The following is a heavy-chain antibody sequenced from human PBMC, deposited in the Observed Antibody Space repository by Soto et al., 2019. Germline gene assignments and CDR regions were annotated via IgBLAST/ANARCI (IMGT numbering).Heavy chain of an antibody. Sequence: PGGSLRLSCAASGFTFSSYGMHWVRQAPGKGLEWVAVISYDGSNKYYADSVKGRFTISRDNSKNTLYLQMNSLRAEDTAVYYCAKDSSSWVFDYWGQGTLVTVSS. CDR1: GFTFSSYG. J-gene: IGHJ4*02. CDR2: ISYDGSNK. V-gene: IGHV3-30*18. D-gene: IGHD6-13*01. CDR3: AKDSSSWVFDY.